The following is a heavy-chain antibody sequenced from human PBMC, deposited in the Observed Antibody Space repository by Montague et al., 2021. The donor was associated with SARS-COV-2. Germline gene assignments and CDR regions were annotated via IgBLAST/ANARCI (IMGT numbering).Heavy chain of an antibody. CDR1: GYSINSNYY. J-gene: IGHJ4*02. CDR3: ARAPYYGPGKPYQFDY. Sequence: SETLSLTCTVSGYSINSNYYWGWIRQPPGKGLEWIGGSYHSGTTHYHPSLKSRVTISLDTSNNHFSLKVTSVTAADTAVYYCARAPYYGPGKPYQFDYWGRGTLVTVSS. CDR2: SYHSGTT. D-gene: IGHD3-10*01. V-gene: IGHV4-38-2*02.